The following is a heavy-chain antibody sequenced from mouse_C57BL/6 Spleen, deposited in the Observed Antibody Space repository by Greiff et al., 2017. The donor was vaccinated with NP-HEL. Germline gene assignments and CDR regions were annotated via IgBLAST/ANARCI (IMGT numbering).Heavy chain of an antibody. J-gene: IGHJ2*01. Sequence: VQLVESGAELARPGASVKLSCKASGYTFTSYGISWVKQRTGQGLEWIGEIYPRSGNTYYNEKFKGKATLTADKSSSTAYMELRSLTSEDSAVYFCARSHYGSRDFDYWGQGTTLTVSS. CDR2: IYPRSGNT. CDR3: ARSHYGSRDFDY. D-gene: IGHD1-1*01. CDR1: GYTFTSYG. V-gene: IGHV1-81*01.